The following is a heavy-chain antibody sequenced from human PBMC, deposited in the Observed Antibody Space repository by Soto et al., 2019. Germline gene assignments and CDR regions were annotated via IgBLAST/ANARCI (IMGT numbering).Heavy chain of an antibody. CDR1: GGSVSSGSYY. J-gene: IGHJ5*02. V-gene: IGHV4-61*01. D-gene: IGHD1-7*01. CDR2: IYYSEST. Sequence: KTSETLSLTCTVSGGSVSSGSYYWSWIRQPPGKGLEWIGYIYYSESTNYNPSLKSRVTISVDTSKNQFSLKLSSVTAADTAVYYCARVRGSLELPPEVVWFDPWGQGTLVTVSS. CDR3: ARVRGSLELPPEVVWFDP.